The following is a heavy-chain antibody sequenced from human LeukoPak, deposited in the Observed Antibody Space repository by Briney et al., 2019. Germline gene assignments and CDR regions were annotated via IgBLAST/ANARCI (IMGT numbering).Heavy chain of an antibody. Sequence: RASETLSLACSFSGGSINNYYWSWIRQPAGKGLEWIGRIFSSGSTAYNPSLQSRATMSIDTSKNQFSLKLSSVTAADTAVYYCARDWPPGIVAASFDYYMDVWGKGTTVTVSS. CDR3: ARDWPPGIVAASFDYYMDV. CDR1: GGSINNYY. CDR2: IFSSGST. D-gene: IGHD6-13*01. J-gene: IGHJ6*03. V-gene: IGHV4-4*07.